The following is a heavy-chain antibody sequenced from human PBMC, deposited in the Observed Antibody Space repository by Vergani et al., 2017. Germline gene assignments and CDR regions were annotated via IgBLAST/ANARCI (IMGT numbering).Heavy chain of an antibody. CDR3: ATNRLWYQLPTDAFDI. Sequence: QVQLVQSGAEVKKPGASVKVSCKVSGYTLTELSMHWVRQAPGKGLEWMGGFDPEDGETIYAQKFQGRVTMTEDTSTDTAYMELSSLRYEDTAVYYCATNRLWYQLPTDAFDIWGQGTMVTVSS. CDR1: GYTLTELS. D-gene: IGHD2-2*01. J-gene: IGHJ3*02. CDR2: FDPEDGET. V-gene: IGHV1-24*01.